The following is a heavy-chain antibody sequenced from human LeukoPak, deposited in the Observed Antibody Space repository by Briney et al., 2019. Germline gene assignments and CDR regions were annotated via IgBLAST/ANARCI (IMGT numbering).Heavy chain of an antibody. D-gene: IGHD3-3*01. CDR1: GYTLTELS. J-gene: IGHJ4*02. V-gene: IGHV1-24*01. CDR3: ATRITIFGVVNPYYFDY. CDR2: FDPEDGET. Sequence: ASVKVSCKASGYTLTELSMHWVRQAPGKGLEWMGGFDPEDGETIYAQKFQGRVTMTEDTSTDTAYMELSSLRSEDTAVYYCATRITIFGVVNPYYFDYWGQGTLVTVSS.